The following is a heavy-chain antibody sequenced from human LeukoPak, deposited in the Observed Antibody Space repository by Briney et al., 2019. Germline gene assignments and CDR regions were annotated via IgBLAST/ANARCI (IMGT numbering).Heavy chain of an antibody. V-gene: IGHV4-39*07. Sequence: SETLSLTCTVSGGSIISSSYYWGWIRQPPGKGLEWIGSIYYSGNTDYNPSLKSRVTISVDTSKNQFSLKLSSVTAADTAVYYCASFYGDYLGDAFDIWGQGTMVTVSS. CDR3: ASFYGDYLGDAFDI. CDR2: IYYSGNT. J-gene: IGHJ3*02. D-gene: IGHD4-17*01. CDR1: GGSIISSSYY.